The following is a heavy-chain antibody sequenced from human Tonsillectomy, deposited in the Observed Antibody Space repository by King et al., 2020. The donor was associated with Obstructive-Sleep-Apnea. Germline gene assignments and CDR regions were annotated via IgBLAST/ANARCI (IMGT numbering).Heavy chain of an antibody. J-gene: IGHJ5*02. CDR1: GGSFSDYY. Sequence: VQLQQWGAGLLKPSETLSLTCVVFGGSFSDYYWSWIRQPPGKGLEWIGEINHSGSTNYNPSRKSPVAVSADTSKNQFSLKLSSVTAADTAVYYCARGSGAAAVNWFDPWGQGTLVTVSS. CDR2: INHSGST. V-gene: IGHV4-34*01. CDR3: ARGSGAAAVNWFDP. D-gene: IGHD6-13*01.